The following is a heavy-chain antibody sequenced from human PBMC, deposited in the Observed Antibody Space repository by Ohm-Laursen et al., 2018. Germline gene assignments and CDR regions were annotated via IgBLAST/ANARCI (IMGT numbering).Heavy chain of an antibody. CDR2: IYHSGST. Sequence: SDTLSLTCTVSGGSVSSGSYYWSWIRQPPGKGLEWIGYIYHSGSTNYNPSLKSRLTISVDTSKNQFSLKLTSVTAADTAVYYCAREAMASEYYFDYWGQGTLVTVSS. V-gene: IGHV4-61*01. J-gene: IGHJ4*02. CDR1: GGSVSSGSYY. D-gene: IGHD5-18*01. CDR3: AREAMASEYYFDY.